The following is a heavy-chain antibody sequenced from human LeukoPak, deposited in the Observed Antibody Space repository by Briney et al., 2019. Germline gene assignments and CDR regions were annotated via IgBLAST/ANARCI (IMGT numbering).Heavy chain of an antibody. CDR2: IRYDGSNK. V-gene: IGHV3-30*02. D-gene: IGHD7-27*01. CDR1: GFTFSSYG. CDR3: AKAGLGIRGKFDY. J-gene: IGHJ4*02. Sequence: GGSLRVSCAASGFTFSSYGMHWVRQAPGKGLEWVAFIRYDGSNKYYADSVKGRFTISRDNSKNTLYLQMNSLRAEDTAVYYCAKAGLGIRGKFDYWGQGTLVTVSS.